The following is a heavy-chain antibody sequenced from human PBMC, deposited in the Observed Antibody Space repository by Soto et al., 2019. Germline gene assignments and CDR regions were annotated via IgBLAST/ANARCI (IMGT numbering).Heavy chain of an antibody. CDR2: INHGGNT. V-gene: IGHV4-34*01. Sequence: QVQLQQWGAGLLKPSETLSLTCAVYGGSFSGYYWSWIRQPPGRGLEGIGEINHGGNTNYNPALKGPDSISLDPPKNQFAPRLSSVTAADTAVFYCARGWEATGKIAEHFQHWGQGTLVTVSS. D-gene: IGHD1-1*01. CDR3: ARGWEATGKIAEHFQH. CDR1: GGSFSGYY. J-gene: IGHJ1*01.